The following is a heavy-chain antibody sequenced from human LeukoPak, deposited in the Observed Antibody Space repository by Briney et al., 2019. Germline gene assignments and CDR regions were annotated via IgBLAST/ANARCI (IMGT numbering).Heavy chain of an antibody. Sequence: KPSEPLSLTCTVSGGSISSSIYYWGWIRQPPGKGLVLIGHVYYTGSAYFNPSLKSRVTMSVDTSKNQFSLNLSSVTAADTDVYYCARLRGGAWEYLDYWGQGTLVTVSS. V-gene: IGHV4-39*01. D-gene: IGHD3-16*01. J-gene: IGHJ4*02. CDR2: VYYTGSA. CDR3: ARLRGGAWEYLDY. CDR1: GGSISSSIYY.